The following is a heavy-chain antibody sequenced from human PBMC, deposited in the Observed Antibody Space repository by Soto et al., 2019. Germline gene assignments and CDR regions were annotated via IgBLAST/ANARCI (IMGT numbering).Heavy chain of an antibody. CDR2: INHSGST. CDR1: GGSFSGYY. V-gene: IGHV4-34*01. J-gene: IGHJ4*02. D-gene: IGHD3-10*01. Sequence: SETLSLTCAVYGGSFSGYYWSWIRQPPGKGLEWIGEINHSGSTNYNPSLKSRVTISVDTSKNQFSLKLSSVTAADTAVYYCARDYPFDYCGQGTLVTVSS. CDR3: ARDYPFDY.